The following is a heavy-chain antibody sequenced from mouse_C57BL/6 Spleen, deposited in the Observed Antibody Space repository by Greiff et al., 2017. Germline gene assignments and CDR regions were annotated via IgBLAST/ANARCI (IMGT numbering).Heavy chain of an antibody. D-gene: IGHD2-5*01. Sequence: EVQLVESGPGLAKPSQTLSLTCSVTGYSITSDYWNWIRKFPGNKLEYMGYISYSGSTYYNPSLKSRISITRDTSKNQYYLQLNSVTTEDTATYYGARSYYSNYEIWYFDVWGTGTTVTVSS. CDR2: ISYSGST. V-gene: IGHV3-8*01. J-gene: IGHJ1*03. CDR1: GYSITSDY. CDR3: ARSYYSNYEIWYFDV.